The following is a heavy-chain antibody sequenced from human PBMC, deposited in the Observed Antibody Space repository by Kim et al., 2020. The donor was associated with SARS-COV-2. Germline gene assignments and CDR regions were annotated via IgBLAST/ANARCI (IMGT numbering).Heavy chain of an antibody. V-gene: IGHV1-46*01. D-gene: IGHD3-10*01. CDR1: GYTFTSSH. J-gene: IGHJ4*02. CDR3: AREPAGYYYKDY. Sequence: ASVKVSCKASGYTFTSSHIHWARQAPGQGLEWMGIIAPRNGDTKFAQQFQGTVTMTRDTSTNTVYMELSSLRSDDTAGYYCAREPAGYYYKDYWGQGT. CDR2: IAPRNGDT.